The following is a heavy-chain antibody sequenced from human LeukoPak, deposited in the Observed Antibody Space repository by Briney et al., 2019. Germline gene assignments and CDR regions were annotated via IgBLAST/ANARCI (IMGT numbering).Heavy chain of an antibody. CDR1: GFTFSSYG. CDR3: AKDGHSSSWYYFDY. Sequence: GGSLRLSCAASGFTFSSYGMHWVRQAPGKGLEWVAVISYDGSNKYYADSVKGRFTISRDNSKNTLYLQMNSLRAEDTAVYYCAKDGHSSSWYYFDYWGQGTLVTVSS. D-gene: IGHD6-13*01. CDR2: ISYDGSNK. J-gene: IGHJ4*02. V-gene: IGHV3-30*18.